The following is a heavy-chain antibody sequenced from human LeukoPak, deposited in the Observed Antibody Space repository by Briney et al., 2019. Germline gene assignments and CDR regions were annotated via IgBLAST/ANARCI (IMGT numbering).Heavy chain of an antibody. V-gene: IGHV4-59*01. CDR2: IYTSGGT. CDR3: AKDWELGS. J-gene: IGHJ5*02. D-gene: IGHD1-26*01. Sequence: SETLSLTCSVSGASISSYYWNWIRQPPGKGLEWIGNIYTSGGTNYNPSFKSRVTISLDTSKDQFSLKLTSVTAADTAFYYCAKDWELGSWGQGTLVTVSS. CDR1: GASISSYY.